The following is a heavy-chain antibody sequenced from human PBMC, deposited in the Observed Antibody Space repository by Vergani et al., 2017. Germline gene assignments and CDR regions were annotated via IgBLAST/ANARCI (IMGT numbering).Heavy chain of an antibody. CDR3: AKVARYQDYFDY. CDR2: ISWNSGSI. J-gene: IGHJ4*02. V-gene: IGHV3-9*01. Sequence: EVQLVESGGGLVQPGRSLRLSCAASGFTFDDYAMHWVLQAPGKGLEGVSGISWNSGSIGYADSVQGRFTISRDNAKNSLYLQMNSLRAEDTALYYCAKVARYQDYFDYWGQGTLVTVSS. D-gene: IGHD1-14*01. CDR1: GFTFDDYA.